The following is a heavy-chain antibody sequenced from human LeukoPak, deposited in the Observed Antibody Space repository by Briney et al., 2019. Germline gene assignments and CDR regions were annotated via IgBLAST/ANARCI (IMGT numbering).Heavy chain of an antibody. CDR3: ARDMWLASPFDY. V-gene: IGHV3-21*01. J-gene: IGHJ4*02. CDR1: GFAFSSYT. D-gene: IGHD6-19*01. CDR2: ISSSSSYI. Sequence: PGGSLRLSCAASGFAFSSYTMNWVRQAPGKGLEWVSSISSSSSYIYYADSVKGRFTISRDNAKNSLYLQMNSLRAEDTAVYYCARDMWLASPFDYWGQGTLVTVSS.